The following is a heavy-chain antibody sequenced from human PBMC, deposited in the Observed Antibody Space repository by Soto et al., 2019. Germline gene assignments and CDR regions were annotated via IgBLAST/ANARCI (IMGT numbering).Heavy chain of an antibody. CDR3: ARAPGIAAALSWFDP. D-gene: IGHD6-13*01. CDR1: GFTFSSYS. J-gene: IGHJ5*02. Sequence: GSLRLSCAASGFTFSSYSMNWVRQAPGKGLEWVSSISSSSSYIYYADSVKGRFTISRDNAKNSLYLQMNSLRAEDTAVYNCARAPGIAAALSWFDPWGQGTLVTVPQ. V-gene: IGHV3-21*01. CDR2: ISSSSSYI.